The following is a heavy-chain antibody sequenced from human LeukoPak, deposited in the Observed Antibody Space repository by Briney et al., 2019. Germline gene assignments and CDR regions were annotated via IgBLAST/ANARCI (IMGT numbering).Heavy chain of an antibody. D-gene: IGHD4-17*01. Sequence: GASVKVSCKASGGTFSSYAISWVRQAPGQGREWMGRIIPILGIANYAQKFQGRVTITADKSTSTAYMELSRLRSEDTAVYYCARAGIGGDYEFDYWGQGTLVTVSS. CDR3: ARAGIGGDYEFDY. CDR2: IIPILGIA. J-gene: IGHJ4*02. CDR1: GGTFSSYA. V-gene: IGHV1-69*04.